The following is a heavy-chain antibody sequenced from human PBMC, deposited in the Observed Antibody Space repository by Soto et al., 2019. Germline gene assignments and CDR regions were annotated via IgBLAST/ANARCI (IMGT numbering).Heavy chain of an antibody. CDR1: GYNFAGYW. Sequence: GESLKLSCKGSGYNFAGYWIAWVRQMPGKGLELMGIIYPSDSDTRYRPSFQGQVTISADKSISSAYLQWSSLRASDTAMYYCARGGASTCNIDYWGQGPPVTVS. D-gene: IGHD1-1*01. CDR3: ARGGASTCNIDY. V-gene: IGHV5-51*01. CDR2: IYPSDSDT. J-gene: IGHJ4*02.